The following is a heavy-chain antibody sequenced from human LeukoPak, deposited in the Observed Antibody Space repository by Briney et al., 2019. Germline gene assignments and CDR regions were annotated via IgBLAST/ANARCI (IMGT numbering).Heavy chain of an antibody. D-gene: IGHD3-3*01. CDR1: GFTFGDYA. Sequence: PGGSLRLSCTASGFTFGDYAMSWVRQAPGKGLEWVGFIRSKAYGGTTEYAASVKGRFTISRDDSKSIAYLQMNSLKTEDTAVYYCTRAGGFWSGPPTGWFDPWGQGTLVTVSS. J-gene: IGHJ5*02. CDR3: TRAGGFWSGPPTGWFDP. CDR2: IRSKAYGGTT. V-gene: IGHV3-49*04.